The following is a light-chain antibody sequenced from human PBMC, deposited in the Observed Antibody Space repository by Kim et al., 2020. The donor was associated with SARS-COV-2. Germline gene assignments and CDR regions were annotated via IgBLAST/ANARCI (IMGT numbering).Light chain of an antibody. V-gene: IGLV3-1*01. J-gene: IGLJ2*01. Sequence: VSPGQTASITCSGDKLGDKYACWYQQKPGQSPVLVIYQDRKRPSGIPERFSGSNSGNTATLTISGTQAMDEADYYCQAWDSSTGGVFGGGTK. CDR1: KLGDKY. CDR3: QAWDSSTGGV. CDR2: QDR.